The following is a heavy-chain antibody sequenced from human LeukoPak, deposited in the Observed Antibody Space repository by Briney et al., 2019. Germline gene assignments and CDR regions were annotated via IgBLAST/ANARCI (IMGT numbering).Heavy chain of an antibody. J-gene: IGHJ4*02. D-gene: IGHD3-22*01. Sequence: ASVKVSCKASGYTFTGYYIHWVRQAPGQGLGWMGWINPNSGGTNYAQKFQGRVTMTRDTSISTAYMELSRLRSDDTAVYCCARDIYYDSTGYYPGYWGQGTLVTVSS. CDR1: GYTFTGYY. CDR3: ARDIYYDSTGYYPGY. V-gene: IGHV1-2*02. CDR2: INPNSGGT.